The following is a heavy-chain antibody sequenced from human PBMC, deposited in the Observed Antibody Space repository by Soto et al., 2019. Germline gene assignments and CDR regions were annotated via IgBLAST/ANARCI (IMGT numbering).Heavy chain of an antibody. CDR1: GYTFTSYY. CDR2: INPSGGST. CDR3: ARDPGIAVARYYFDY. J-gene: IGHJ4*02. D-gene: IGHD6-19*01. Sequence: QVQLVQSGAEVKTPGASVKVSCKASGYTFTSYYMHWVRQAPGQGLEWMGIINPSGGSTSYAQKFQGRGTMTRDASTSTVYMELSSLRSEDTAVYYCARDPGIAVARYYFDYWGQGTLVTVSS. V-gene: IGHV1-46*01.